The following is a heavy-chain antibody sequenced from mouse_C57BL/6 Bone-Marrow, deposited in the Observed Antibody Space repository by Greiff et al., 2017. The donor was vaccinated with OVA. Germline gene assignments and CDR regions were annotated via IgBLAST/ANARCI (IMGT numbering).Heavy chain of an antibody. CDR3: ARVGGYYAMDY. J-gene: IGHJ4*01. Sequence: EVQRVESEGGLVQPGSSMKLSCTASGFTFSDYYMAWVRQVPEKGLEWVANINYDGSSTYYLDSLKSRFIISRDNAKNILYLQMSSLKSEDTATYYCARVGGYYAMDYWGQGTSVTVSS. CDR2: INYDGSST. D-gene: IGHD1-1*02. V-gene: IGHV5-16*01. CDR1: GFTFSDYY.